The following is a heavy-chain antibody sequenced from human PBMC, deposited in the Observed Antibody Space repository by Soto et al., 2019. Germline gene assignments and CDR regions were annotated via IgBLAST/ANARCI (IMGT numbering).Heavy chain of an antibody. Sequence: EVQLVESGGGLIQPGGSLRLSCAASGFTVSSNYMSWVRQAPGKGLEWVSVIYSGGSTYYADSVKGRFTISRDNSKNTLYLQMNSLRAEDTAVYYCASTLFGELRNPLNPYCYDGLDVWGQGTTVTVSS. CDR3: ASTLFGELRNPLNPYCYDGLDV. CDR1: GFTVSSNY. D-gene: IGHD3-10*02. CDR2: IYSGGST. V-gene: IGHV3-53*01. J-gene: IGHJ6*02.